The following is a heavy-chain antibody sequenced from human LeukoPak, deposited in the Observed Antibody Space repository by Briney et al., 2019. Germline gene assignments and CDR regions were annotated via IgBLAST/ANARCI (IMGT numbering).Heavy chain of an antibody. CDR1: GFTFSSYG. J-gene: IGHJ6*02. CDR2: ISHDGSNK. V-gene: IGHV3-30*18. CDR3: AKVGYCSGGACYYYGMDV. Sequence: PGGSLRLSCVASGFTFSSYGMHWVRQAPGKGLEWVAVISHDGSNKYYVDSVKGRFTISRDNIKNTLYLQMNSLRAEDTAVYYCAKVGYCSGGACYYYGMDVWGQGTTVTVSS. D-gene: IGHD2-15*01.